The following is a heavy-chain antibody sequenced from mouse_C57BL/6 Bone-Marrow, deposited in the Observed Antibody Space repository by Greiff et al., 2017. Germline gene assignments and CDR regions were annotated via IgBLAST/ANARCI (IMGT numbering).Heavy chain of an antibody. V-gene: IGHV5-15*01. CDR3: EREDYCSSGDYAMDY. D-gene: IGHD1-1*01. Sequence: EVQRVESGGGLVQPGGSLKLSCAASGFTFSDYGMAWVRQAPRKGPEWVAFISTLAYSIDYANTVTGRFTISRGNAKNTLDLEVSSLRSEDTAMYYDEREDYCSSGDYAMDYWGQGTSVTVSS. CDR2: ISTLAYSI. J-gene: IGHJ4*01. CDR1: GFTFSDYG.